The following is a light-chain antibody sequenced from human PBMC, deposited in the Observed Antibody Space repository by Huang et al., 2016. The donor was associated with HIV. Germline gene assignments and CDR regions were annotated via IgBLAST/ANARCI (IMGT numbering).Light chain of an antibody. CDR1: QSVSGY. J-gene: IGKJ5*01. CDR3: QHRVNWPIT. CDR2: ETS. Sequence: EIVLTQSPATLSLSPGERATLSCRARQSVSGYVVWYQQKPGQPPRLLIYETSNRATGIPARFSGSGSGTDFTLTISSLEPEDFAVYYCQHRVNWPITFGQGTRLEIK. V-gene: IGKV3-11*01.